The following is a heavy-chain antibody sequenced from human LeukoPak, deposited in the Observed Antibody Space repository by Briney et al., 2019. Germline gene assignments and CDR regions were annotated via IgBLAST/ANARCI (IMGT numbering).Heavy chain of an antibody. D-gene: IGHD6-13*01. CDR1: GFTFSYYE. Sequence: GGSLRLSCAASGFTFSYYEMNWVRQAPGKGLEGVSYISNSGGTIYYADSVKGRFTISRDNAKSSLFLQMNSLRAEDTGVYYCARATFSSSGHSYWGQGTLVTVSS. J-gene: IGHJ4*02. CDR3: ARATFSSSGHSY. V-gene: IGHV3-48*03. CDR2: ISNSGGTI.